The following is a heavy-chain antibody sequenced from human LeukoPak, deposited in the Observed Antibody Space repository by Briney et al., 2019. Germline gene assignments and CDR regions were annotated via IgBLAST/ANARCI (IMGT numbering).Heavy chain of an antibody. D-gene: IGHD4-11*01. J-gene: IGHJ4*02. V-gene: IGHV3-30*02. Sequence: GGSLRLSCAASGFIFSSFGMHWVRQAPGKGLEWAAFIHYDGSSVHYADSVKGRFTISRDNSKNTLYLQMNSLREEDTAVYYCARLPTVTTKTKDYWGQGTLVTVSS. CDR3: ARLPTVTTKTKDY. CDR2: IHYDGSSV. CDR1: GFIFSSFG.